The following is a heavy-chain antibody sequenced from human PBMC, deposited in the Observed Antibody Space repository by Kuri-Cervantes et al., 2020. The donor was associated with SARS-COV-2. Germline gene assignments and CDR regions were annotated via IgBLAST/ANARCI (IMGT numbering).Heavy chain of an antibody. D-gene: IGHD1-26*01. CDR3: AKDQWELLGGGY. J-gene: IGHJ4*02. CDR1: GFTFSSYA. V-gene: IGHV3-23*01. Sequence: GGSLRLSCAASGFTFSSYAMSWVRQAPGKGLEWVSAISGSGGSTYCADSVKGRFTISRDNSKNTLYLQMNSLRAEDTAVYYCAKDQWELLGGGYWGQGTLVTVSS. CDR2: ISGSGGST.